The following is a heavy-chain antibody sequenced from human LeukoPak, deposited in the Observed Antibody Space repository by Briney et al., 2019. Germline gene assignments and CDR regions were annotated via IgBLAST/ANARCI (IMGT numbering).Heavy chain of an antibody. CDR2: INHGGST. Sequence: SETLSLTCAVYGGSFSGYYWSWIRQPPGKGLEWIGEINHGGSTNYNPSLKSRVTISVDTSKNQFSLKLSSVTAADTAVYYCAREVSYGMDVWGQGTTVTVSS. V-gene: IGHV4-34*01. CDR3: AREVSYGMDV. J-gene: IGHJ6*02. CDR1: GGSFSGYY.